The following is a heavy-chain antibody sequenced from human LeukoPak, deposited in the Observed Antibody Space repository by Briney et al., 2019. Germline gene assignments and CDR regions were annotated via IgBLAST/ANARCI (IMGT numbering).Heavy chain of an antibody. V-gene: IGHV3-21*01. Sequence: GGSLRLSCAASGFTFSSYSMNSVRQAPGEGLEWVSSIISSSSYTYYADSVKGRFTISRDNAKNSLYLQMNSLRAEDTAVYYCARASTGAAVNWFFDLWGRGTLVTVSS. CDR2: IISSSSYT. D-gene: IGHD2-15*01. J-gene: IGHJ2*01. CDR1: GFTFSSYS. CDR3: ARASTGAAVNWFFDL.